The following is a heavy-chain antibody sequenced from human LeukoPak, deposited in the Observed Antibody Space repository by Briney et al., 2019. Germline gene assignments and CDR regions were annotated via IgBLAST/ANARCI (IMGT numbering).Heavy chain of an antibody. CDR1: GFTFDDYA. D-gene: IGHD6-6*01. Sequence: PGGSLRLSCAASGFTFDDYAMHWVRQAPGKGLEWVSGISWNSGSIGYADSVKGRFTISRDNAKSSLYLQMNSLRAEDTALYYCAKDIISYSSSTFGYWGQGTLVTVSS. J-gene: IGHJ4*02. V-gene: IGHV3-9*01. CDR2: ISWNSGSI. CDR3: AKDIISYSSSTFGY.